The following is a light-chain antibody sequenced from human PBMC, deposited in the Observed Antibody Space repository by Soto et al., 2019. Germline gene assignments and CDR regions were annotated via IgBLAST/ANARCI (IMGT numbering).Light chain of an antibody. V-gene: IGKV1-5*01. CDR3: QQYNTNPWT. J-gene: IGKJ1*01. CDR1: QSIRTW. CDR2: DAS. Sequence: DIQMTQCPSTLSASVGDRVTITCRASQSIRTWLAWYQQKPGKAPKLLIYDASSLKSGVPSRFSGGGSGTEFTLTISSLQPDDFTTYYCQQYNTNPWTFGQGTKVDIK.